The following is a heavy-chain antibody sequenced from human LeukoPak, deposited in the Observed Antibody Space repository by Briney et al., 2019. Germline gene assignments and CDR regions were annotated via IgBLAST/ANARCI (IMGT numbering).Heavy chain of an antibody. CDR2: IIPIFGPA. CDR3: AREDDGSGADFDY. Sequence: ASVKVSCKASGGTFSSYAISWVRQAPGQGLEWMGGIIPIFGPAHYAQKFQGRVTITADESTNTAYMELRSLRSEDTAVYYCAREDDGSGADFDYWGQGTLVTVSS. J-gene: IGHJ4*02. D-gene: IGHD6-19*01. V-gene: IGHV1-69*13. CDR1: GGTFSSYA.